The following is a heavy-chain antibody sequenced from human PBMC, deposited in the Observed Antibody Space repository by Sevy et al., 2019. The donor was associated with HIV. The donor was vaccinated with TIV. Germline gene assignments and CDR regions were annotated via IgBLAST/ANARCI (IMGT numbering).Heavy chain of an antibody. V-gene: IGHV4-59*01. CDR1: GGSISSFY. Sequence: SETLSLTCTVSGGSISSFYWNWIRQSPGKGLEWIGYISYSGSTNYSPSLKSRVTISVDTSKNQFSLKLSSVTAADTAVYYCARGIFSYGYWREFDYWGQGNLVTVPS. CDR2: ISYSGST. CDR3: ARGIFSYGYWREFDY. D-gene: IGHD5-18*01. J-gene: IGHJ4*02.